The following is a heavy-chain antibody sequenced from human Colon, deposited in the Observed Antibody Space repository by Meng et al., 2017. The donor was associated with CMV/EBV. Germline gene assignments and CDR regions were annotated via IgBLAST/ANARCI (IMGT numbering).Heavy chain of an antibody. CDR1: EGSFSDYF. D-gene: IGHD6-13*01. Sequence: LSLTCAVYEGSFSDYFWTWIRQSPGKGLEWVSYISSSGSTIYYADSVKGRFTISRDNAKNSLYLQMNSLRAEDTAVYYCARGWPPDFWGQGTLVTVSS. CDR3: ARGWPPDF. CDR2: ISSSGSTI. V-gene: IGHV3-11*01. J-gene: IGHJ1*01.